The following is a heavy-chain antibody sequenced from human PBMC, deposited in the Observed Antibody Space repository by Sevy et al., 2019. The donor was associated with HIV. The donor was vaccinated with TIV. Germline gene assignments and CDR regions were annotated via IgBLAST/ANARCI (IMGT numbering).Heavy chain of an antibody. D-gene: IGHD3-22*01. Sequence: SETLSLTCSVSGGSISSSSYYWGWIRQPPGKGLEWIGIIYYSGSTYYNPSLKSRVTISVDTSKNQFSLKLSSVTAADTAVYYCARHAHITMIVTWGQGTLVTVSS. CDR2: IYYSGST. V-gene: IGHV4-39*01. CDR3: ARHAHITMIVT. J-gene: IGHJ5*02. CDR1: GGSISSSSYY.